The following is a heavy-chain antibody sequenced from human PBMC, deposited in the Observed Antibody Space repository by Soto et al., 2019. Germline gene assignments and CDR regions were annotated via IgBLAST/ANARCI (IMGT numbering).Heavy chain of an antibody. CDR1: GGSMSSSRYY. V-gene: IGHV4-39*01. J-gene: IGHJ4*02. CDR3: ATYGGGTGRFDY. CDR2: SGTT. Sequence: NPSETLSLTCTFSGGSMSSSRYYWGWIRQPPGKGLEWIGSGTTYYNPSLKSRVTISVDTSKNQFSLRLSSVTAADTAVYYCATYGGGTGRFDYWGQGTLVTVSS. D-gene: IGHD3-10*01.